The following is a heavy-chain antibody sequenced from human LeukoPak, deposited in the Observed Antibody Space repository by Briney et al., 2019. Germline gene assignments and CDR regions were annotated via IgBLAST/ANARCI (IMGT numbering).Heavy chain of an antibody. V-gene: IGHV4-59*01. Sequence: SETLSLTCTVSGGSISGYYWSWIRQPPGKGLEWVGYISYSGSTNYNPSLKSRVTISVDTSKNQFSLKLSSVTAADTAIYYCARDGRAGSLFAYWGQGMLVAVSS. J-gene: IGHJ4*02. D-gene: IGHD6-19*01. CDR1: GGSISGYY. CDR3: ARDGRAGSLFAY. CDR2: ISYSGST.